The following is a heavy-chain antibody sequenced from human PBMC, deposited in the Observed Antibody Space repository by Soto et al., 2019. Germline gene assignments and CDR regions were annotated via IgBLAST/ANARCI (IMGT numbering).Heavy chain of an antibody. CDR3: ARTNTNGWEFRVAFDI. V-gene: IGHV5-51*01. CDR2: IYPGDSDT. Sequence: GESLKISCKGFGYSFTSYCIAWVRQIPGKGLEWMGIIYPGDSDTGYSPSFQGQVTISADKSTATAYLQWSSLKASDTAMYYCARTNTNGWEFRVAFDIWGQGTMVTVSS. J-gene: IGHJ3*02. CDR1: GYSFTSYC. D-gene: IGHD2-8*01.